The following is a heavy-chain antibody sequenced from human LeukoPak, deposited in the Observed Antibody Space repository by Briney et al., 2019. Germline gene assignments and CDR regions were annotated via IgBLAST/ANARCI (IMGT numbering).Heavy chain of an antibody. CDR1: GDSISSYY. V-gene: IGHV4-59*01. CDR3: ARDYSSGSYYYYYMDV. D-gene: IGHD3-10*01. J-gene: IGHJ6*03. Sequence: SETLSLTCTVSGDSISSYYWSWIRQPPGKGLEWLGYIYYSGSTDYNPSLKSRVTISVDTSKNQFSLRLSSVTAADTAVYYCARDYSSGSYYYYYMDVWGKGTTVIVSS. CDR2: IYYSGST.